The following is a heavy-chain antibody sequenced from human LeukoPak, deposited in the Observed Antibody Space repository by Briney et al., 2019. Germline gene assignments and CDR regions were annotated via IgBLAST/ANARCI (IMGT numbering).Heavy chain of an antibody. CDR3: AKVSSSNGYSYGYGLDY. J-gene: IGHJ4*02. CDR2: ISGSGGST. V-gene: IGHV3-23*01. D-gene: IGHD5-18*01. Sequence: GGSLRLSCAASGFTFSSYAISWVRQAPGKGLEWVSAISGSGGSTYYADSVKGRFTISRDNSKNTLYLQMNSLRAEDTAVYYCAKVSSSNGYSYGYGLDYWGQGTLVTVSS. CDR1: GFTFSSYA.